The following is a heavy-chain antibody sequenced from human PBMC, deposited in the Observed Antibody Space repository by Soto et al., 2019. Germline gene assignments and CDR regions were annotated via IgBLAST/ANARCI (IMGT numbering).Heavy chain of an antibody. D-gene: IGHD6-13*01. CDR1: GDSVSSNSAA. CDR2: TYYRSKWYN. V-gene: IGHV6-1*01. J-gene: IGHJ5*02. Sequence: SQTLSLTCAISGDSVSSNSAAWNWIRQSPSRGLEWLGRTYYRSKWYNDYAVSVKSRITINPDTSKNQFSLQLNSVTPEDTAVYYCARGHSSLTTPGPLYNWFDPWSQGTLVTVSS. CDR3: ARGHSSLTTPGPLYNWFDP.